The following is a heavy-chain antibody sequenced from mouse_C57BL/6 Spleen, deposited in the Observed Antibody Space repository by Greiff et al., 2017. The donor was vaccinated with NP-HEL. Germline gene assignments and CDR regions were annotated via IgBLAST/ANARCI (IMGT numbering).Heavy chain of an antibody. J-gene: IGHJ3*01. CDR2: IDPETGGT. CDR3: TRTTVGPSWFAY. Sequence: VQLQQSGAELVRPGASVTLSCKASGYTFTDYEMHWVKQTPVHGLEWIGAIDPETGGTAYNQKFKGKAILTADKSSSTAYMELRSLTSEDSAVYYCTRTTVGPSWFAYWGQGTLVTVSA. D-gene: IGHD1-1*01. V-gene: IGHV1-15*01. CDR1: GYTFTDYE.